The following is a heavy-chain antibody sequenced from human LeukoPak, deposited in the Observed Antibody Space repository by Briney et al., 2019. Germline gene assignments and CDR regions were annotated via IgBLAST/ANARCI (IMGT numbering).Heavy chain of an antibody. D-gene: IGHD3-22*01. CDR1: GYTFTSHG. CDR2: ISAYNGNT. V-gene: IGHV1-18*01. J-gene: IGHJ4*02. Sequence: ASVKVSCKASGYTFTSHGISWVRQAPGQGLEWMGWISAYNGNTNYAQNLQGRVTMTTETSTSTAYMDLRSLRSDDTAVYYCARPLYYDSTGYHQYYFDHWGQGTLVTVSS. CDR3: ARPLYYDSTGYHQYYFDH.